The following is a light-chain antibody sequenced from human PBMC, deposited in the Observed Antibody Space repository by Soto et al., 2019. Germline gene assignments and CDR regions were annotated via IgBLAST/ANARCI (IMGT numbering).Light chain of an antibody. Sequence: ELVLTQSPGTLSLSPGERATLSCRASQSVTSSFLAWYQQKPGQAPRLLIYSASHRATGIPDRFSGSESGTDFTLTISRLEPEDFAVYYCQQYGDSRWTFGQGTKVDIK. J-gene: IGKJ1*01. V-gene: IGKV3-20*01. CDR3: QQYGDSRWT. CDR1: QSVTSSF. CDR2: SAS.